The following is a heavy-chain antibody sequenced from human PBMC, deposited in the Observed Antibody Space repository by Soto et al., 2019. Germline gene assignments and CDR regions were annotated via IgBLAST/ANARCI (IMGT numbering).Heavy chain of an antibody. CDR1: GGSVSSGSYY. Sequence: QVQLQESGPGLVKPSETLSLTCTVSGGSVSSGSYYWSWIRQPPGKGLEWIGEINHSGSTNYNPSLKSRVTISVDTSKNQFSLKLSSVTAADTAVYYCARAGIRSRRYCSSTSCYGSLDYWGQGTLVTVSS. CDR2: INHSGST. J-gene: IGHJ4*02. CDR3: ARAGIRSRRYCSSTSCYGSLDY. D-gene: IGHD2-2*01. V-gene: IGHV4-61*01.